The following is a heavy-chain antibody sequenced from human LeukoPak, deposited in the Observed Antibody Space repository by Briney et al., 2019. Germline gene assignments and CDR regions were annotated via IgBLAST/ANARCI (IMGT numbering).Heavy chain of an antibody. J-gene: IGHJ5*02. CDR2: IYPGDSDT. D-gene: IGHD2-2*01. CDR3: ARRHCSSTSCYFDP. Sequence: GESLKISCKGSGYSFTSYWIGWVRQIPGKGLEWMGIIYPGDSDTRYSPSFQGQVTISADKSTSTAYLQWSSLKASDTAMYYCARRHCSSTSCYFDPWGQGTLVTVSS. CDR1: GYSFTSYW. V-gene: IGHV5-51*01.